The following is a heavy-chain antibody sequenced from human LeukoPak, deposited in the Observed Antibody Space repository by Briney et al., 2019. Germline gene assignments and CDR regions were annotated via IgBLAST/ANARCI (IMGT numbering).Heavy chain of an antibody. D-gene: IGHD2-2*01. V-gene: IGHV1-69*06. J-gene: IGHJ5*02. CDR1: GGTFSSYA. CDR3: ARETTRSWWSSTSCYPNNWFDP. CDR2: IIPIFGTA. Sequence: ASVKVSCKASGGTFSSYAISWVRQAPGQGLEWMGRIIPIFGTANYAQKFQGRVTITADKSTSTAYMELSSLRSEDTAVYYCARETTRSWWSSTSCYPNNWFDPWGQGTLVTVSS.